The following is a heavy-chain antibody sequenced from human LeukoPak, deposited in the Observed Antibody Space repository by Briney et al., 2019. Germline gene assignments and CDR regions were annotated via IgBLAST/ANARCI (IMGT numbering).Heavy chain of an antibody. CDR3: VVLGSAHHTPDY. CDR2: INSDGSST. CDR1: GCTFSSYW. V-gene: IGHV3-74*01. Sequence: GGSLRLSCAASGCTFSSYWMHWVRQAPGKGLVWVSRINSDGSSTSYADSVKGRFTISRDNAKNTLYLQMNSLRAEDTAVYYCVVLGSAHHTPDYWGQGTLVTVSS. D-gene: IGHD3-16*01. J-gene: IGHJ4*02.